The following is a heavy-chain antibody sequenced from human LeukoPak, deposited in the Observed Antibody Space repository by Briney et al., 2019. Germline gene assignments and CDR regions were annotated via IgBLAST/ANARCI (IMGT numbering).Heavy chain of an antibody. CDR1: GFTFSSYS. CDR2: ISSSSSTI. CDR3: ARDPPPDYGDYVTRGVGAFDI. V-gene: IGHV3-48*01. J-gene: IGHJ3*02. D-gene: IGHD4-17*01. Sequence: PGRSLRLSCAASGFTFSSYSMNWVRQAPGKGLEWVSYISSSSSTIYYADSVKGRFTISRDNAKNSLYLQMNSLRAEDTAVYYCARDPPPDYGDYVTRGVGAFDIWGQGTMVTVSS.